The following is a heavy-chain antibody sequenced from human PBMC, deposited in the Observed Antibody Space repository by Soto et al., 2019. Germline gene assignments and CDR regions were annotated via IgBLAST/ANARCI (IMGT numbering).Heavy chain of an antibody. CDR2: INTDGSVA. J-gene: IGHJ4*02. CDR1: GLTFRSYW. V-gene: IGHV3-74*03. D-gene: IGHD2-15*01. CDR3: MRDMQLGRLDS. Sequence: DVQLVESGGGLVQPGESLRLSCAASGLTFRSYWMHWVRQAPGKGMVWVSRINTDGSVAMYVDSVKGRFTISRDNAKKTLYLRVTSLRAEDTPVYYCMRDMQLGRLDSWGQGPLVTVAS.